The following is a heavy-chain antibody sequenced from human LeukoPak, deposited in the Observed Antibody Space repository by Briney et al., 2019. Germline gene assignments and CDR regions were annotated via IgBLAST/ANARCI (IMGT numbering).Heavy chain of an antibody. CDR2: INSDGSST. J-gene: IGHJ4*02. CDR3: ARDAYYYGSGSYYNN. CDR1: GFTFSSYW. V-gene: IGHV3-74*01. Sequence: GGSLRLSCAASGFTFSSYWMHWVRQAPGKGLVWVSRINSDGSSTSYADSVKGRFTISRDNAKNTLYLQMNSLRAEDTAVYYCARDAYYYGSGSYYNNWGQGTLVTVSS. D-gene: IGHD3-10*01.